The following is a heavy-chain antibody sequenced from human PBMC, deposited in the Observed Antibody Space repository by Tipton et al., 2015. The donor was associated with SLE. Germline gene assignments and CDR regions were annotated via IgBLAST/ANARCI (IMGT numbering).Heavy chain of an antibody. CDR2: INSGSTHI. CDR1: GFTFNTYA. V-gene: IGHV3-21*03. CDR3: ARRVEGAFDV. Sequence: SLRLSCAASGFTFNTYAVNWVRQAPGKGLEWVSSINSGSTHIYYLDSVKGRFTISRDDAKTSLFLQMNSLRADDTAVYYCARRVEGAFDVWGLGTMVTVSS. D-gene: IGHD1-1*01. J-gene: IGHJ3*01.